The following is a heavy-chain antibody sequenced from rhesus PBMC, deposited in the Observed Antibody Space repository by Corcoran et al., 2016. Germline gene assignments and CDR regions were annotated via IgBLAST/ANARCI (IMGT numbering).Heavy chain of an antibody. V-gene: IGHV4-99*01. J-gene: IGHJ4*01. Sequence: QVQLQESGPGLVKPSETLSLTCAVSGYSISSGYNWGWIRQPPGKGLEYIGYISGSSGSTYYNPSLKSRVTISKDTYKNQFSLKLSSVTAADTAVYYCARRGSYSGIDDWGQGVLVTVSS. D-gene: IGHD3-16*01. CDR1: GYSISSGYN. CDR3: ARRGSYSGIDD. CDR2: ISGSSGST.